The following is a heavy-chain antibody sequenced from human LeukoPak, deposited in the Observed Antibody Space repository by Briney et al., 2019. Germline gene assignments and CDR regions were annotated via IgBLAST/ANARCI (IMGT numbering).Heavy chain of an antibody. V-gene: IGHV1-8*03. Sequence: ASVKVSCKASGYTFTSYDINWVRQATGQGLEWMGWMNPNSGNTGYAQKFQGRVTITGNTSISTAYMELSSLRSEDTAVYYCARGPRPYSSSWSYYYYYYYMDVWGKGTTVTVSS. CDR1: GYTFTSYD. CDR3: ARGPRPYSSSWSYYYYYYYMDV. D-gene: IGHD6-13*01. CDR2: MNPNSGNT. J-gene: IGHJ6*03.